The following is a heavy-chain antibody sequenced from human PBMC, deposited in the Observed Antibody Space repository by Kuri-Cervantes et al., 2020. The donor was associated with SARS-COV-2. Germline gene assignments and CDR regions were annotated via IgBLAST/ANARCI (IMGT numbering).Heavy chain of an antibody. CDR2: IYYSGST. J-gene: IGHJ6*02. D-gene: IGHD3-10*01. CDR3: AREWFGENYYYYYGMDV. V-gene: IGHV4-59*12. Sequence: SETLSLTCTVSGGSISSYYWSWIRQPPGKGLEWIGYIYYSGSTNYNPSLKSRVTISVDTSKNQFSLKLSSVTAADTAVYHCAREWFGENYYYYYGMDVWGQGTTVTVSS. CDR1: GGSISSYY.